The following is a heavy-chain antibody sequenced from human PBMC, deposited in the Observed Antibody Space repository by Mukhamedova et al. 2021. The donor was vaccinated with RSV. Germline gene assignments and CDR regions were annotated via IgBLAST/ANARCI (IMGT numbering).Heavy chain of an antibody. CDR2: IYYSGST. Sequence: WSWIRQPPGKGLEWIGYIYYSGSTNYNPSLKCRVTISVDTSKNQFSLNLSSVTAAATAVHYCSRPPEGGTVTLACYSYFDLCGRG. CDR3: SRPPEGGTVTLACYSYFDL. V-gene: IGHV4-59*08. D-gene: IGHD4-17*01. J-gene: IGHJ2*01.